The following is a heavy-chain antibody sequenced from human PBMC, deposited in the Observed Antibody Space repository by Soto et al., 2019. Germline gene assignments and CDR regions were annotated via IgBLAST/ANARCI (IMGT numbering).Heavy chain of an antibody. CDR1: GGSLSGYY. D-gene: IGHD3-10*01. J-gene: IGHJ4*02. CDR3: GRVVIKMAIKSIDS. Sequence: PSETLSLTCAVYGGSLSGYYWTWIRQPPGKGLEWIGEVNPGGITNYSPSVKSRLTISLDTSKKQVSLEMTSVTAADTAVYYCGRVVIKMAIKSIDSWGPGTLVTVS. V-gene: IGHV4-34*01. CDR2: VNPGGIT.